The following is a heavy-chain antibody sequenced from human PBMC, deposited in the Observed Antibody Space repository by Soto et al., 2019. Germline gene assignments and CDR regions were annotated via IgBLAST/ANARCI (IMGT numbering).Heavy chain of an antibody. CDR3: AALKEGLEQLWLYAFDI. CDR2: IVVGSGNT. D-gene: IGHD5-18*01. V-gene: IGHV1-58*01. Sequence: ASVKVSCKASGFTFTSSAVQWVRQARGQRLEWIGWIVVGSGNTNYAQKFQERVTITRDMSTSTAYMELSSLRSEDTAVYYCAALKEGLEQLWLYAFDIWGQGTMVTVSS. CDR1: GFTFTSSA. J-gene: IGHJ3*02.